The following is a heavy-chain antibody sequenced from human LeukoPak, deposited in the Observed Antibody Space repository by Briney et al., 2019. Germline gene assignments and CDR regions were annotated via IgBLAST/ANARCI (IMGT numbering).Heavy chain of an antibody. D-gene: IGHD1-7*01. CDR2: ISSSSSTI. CDR1: GFTFSSYS. CDR3: ARDGGWNYVDYYYGMDV. J-gene: IGHJ6*02. V-gene: IGHV3-48*01. Sequence: GGSLRLSCAASGFTFSSYSMNWVRQAPGKGLEWVSYISSSSSTIYYADSVKGRFTISRDNAKNSLYLQMNSLRAEDTAVYYCARDGGWNYVDYYYGMDVWGQGTTVTVSS.